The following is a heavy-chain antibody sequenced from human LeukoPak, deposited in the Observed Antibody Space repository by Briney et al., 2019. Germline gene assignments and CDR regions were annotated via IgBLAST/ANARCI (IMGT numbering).Heavy chain of an antibody. CDR3: ARQVPKIINQYYMDV. D-gene: IGHD1-14*01. J-gene: IGHJ6*03. V-gene: IGHV5-51*01. Sequence: GESLEISCKRSGYTSITNWIAWFRQMHGKGLEGLHIIYPGDSDTRYSAYFQGQVTFSADKYISTAYLQWSSLKASDTAIYYCARQVPKIINQYYMDVWGKGTTVTVS. CDR2: IYPGDSDT. CDR1: GYTSITNW.